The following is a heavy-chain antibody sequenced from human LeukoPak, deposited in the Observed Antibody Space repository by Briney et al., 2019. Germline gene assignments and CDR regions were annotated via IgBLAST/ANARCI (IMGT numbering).Heavy chain of an antibody. CDR1: GFTFSDYY. D-gene: IGHD5-18*01. V-gene: IGHV3-11*01. CDR3: AKEGYSYGIYYYMDV. J-gene: IGHJ6*03. Sequence: GGSLRLSCAASGFTFSDYYMSWIRQAPGKGLEWVSYISSSGSTIYYADSVKGRFTISRDNAKNSLYLQMNSLRAKDTAVYYCAKEGYSYGIYYYMDVWGKGTTVTVSS. CDR2: ISSSGSTI.